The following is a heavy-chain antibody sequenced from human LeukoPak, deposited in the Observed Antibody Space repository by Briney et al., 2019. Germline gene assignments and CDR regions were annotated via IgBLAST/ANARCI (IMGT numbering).Heavy chain of an antibody. D-gene: IGHD3-10*01. CDR1: GGSISSYY. Sequence: SETLSLTCTVSGGSISSYYWNWIRQPPGKGLEWIGYFHYSGSTNYNPSLKSRVTISVDTSKNQFSLKLSSVTAADTAVYYCARAGGSGSYGGLHYFDYWGQGPRSPSPQ. CDR3: ARAGGSGSYGGLHYFDY. CDR2: FHYSGST. V-gene: IGHV4-59*01. J-gene: IGHJ4*02.